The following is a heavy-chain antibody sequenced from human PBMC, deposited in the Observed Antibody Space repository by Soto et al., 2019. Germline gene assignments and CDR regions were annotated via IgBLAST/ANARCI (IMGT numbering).Heavy chain of an antibody. CDR3: ARGLRYFDWLLIHSTTYAFDI. Sequence: SETLSLTCTVSGGSVSSGNYYWSWIRQPPGKGLEWIAYIYYRGSTDYNPSLKSRVTISIDTSKNQFSLRLNSVTAADRAGYYCARGLRYFDWLLIHSTTYAFDILGQGTMVTVS. D-gene: IGHD3-9*01. J-gene: IGHJ3*02. CDR1: GGSVSSGNYY. V-gene: IGHV4-61*01. CDR2: IYYRGST.